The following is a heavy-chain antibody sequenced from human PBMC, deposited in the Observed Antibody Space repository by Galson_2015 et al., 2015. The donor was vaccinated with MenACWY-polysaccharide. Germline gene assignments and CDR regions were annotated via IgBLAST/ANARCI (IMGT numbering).Heavy chain of an antibody. Sequence: QSGAEVKKPGESLKISCKGSGYSFTSNWIGWVRQMPGKGLEWMGIIYPADSDTRYSPSFQGQVTISADKSISTAYLQWNSLKASATAVYYCARLSATGTVTFDYWGQGTLVTVSS. J-gene: IGHJ4*02. CDR1: GYSFTSNW. CDR3: ARLSATGTVTFDY. V-gene: IGHV5-51*03. CDR2: IYPADSDT. D-gene: IGHD4-17*01.